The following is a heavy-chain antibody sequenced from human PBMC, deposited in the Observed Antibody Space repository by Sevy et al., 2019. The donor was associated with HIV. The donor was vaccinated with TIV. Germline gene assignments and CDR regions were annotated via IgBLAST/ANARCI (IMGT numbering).Heavy chain of an antibody. CDR3: ARPTGLKGGVDFGTYDI. J-gene: IGHJ3*02. Sequence: GESLKISCKASRYSFTSYWIDWVRPMPGKGLEWMGTIYPGVSDTRYSPSFQGQVTISADKSITTANLQWSSLKASDTAMYYCARPTGLKGGVDFGTYDIWGQGTMVTVSS. D-gene: IGHD3-16*01. CDR2: IYPGVSDT. V-gene: IGHV5-51*01. CDR1: RYSFTSYW.